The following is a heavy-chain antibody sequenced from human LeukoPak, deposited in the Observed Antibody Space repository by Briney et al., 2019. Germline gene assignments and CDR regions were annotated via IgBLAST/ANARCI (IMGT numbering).Heavy chain of an antibody. CDR2: IYYSGST. J-gene: IGHJ4*02. Sequence: SQTLSLTCTVSGGSINSGGYYWSWIRQHPGKGLEWIGYIYYSGSTYYNPSLKSRVTISVDTSKNQFSLKLSSVTAADTAVYYCARGTMVRGVRGNYFDYWGQGTLVTVSS. CDR1: GGSINSGGYY. D-gene: IGHD3-10*01. V-gene: IGHV4-31*03. CDR3: ARGTMVRGVRGNYFDY.